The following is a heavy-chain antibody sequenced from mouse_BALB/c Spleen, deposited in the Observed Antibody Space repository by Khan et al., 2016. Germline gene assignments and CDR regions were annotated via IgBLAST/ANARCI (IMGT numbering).Heavy chain of an antibody. D-gene: IGHD1-1*01. Sequence: EVQLQESGPGLVKPSQSLSLTCTVPGYSITSDYAWNWIRQFPGNKLEWMGYISYSGSTSYNPSLKSRISITRDTSKNQFFLQLNSVTTEDTATYYCARYYGSFYYFDDWGQGTTLTVSS. J-gene: IGHJ2*01. CDR3: ARYYGSFYYFDD. CDR1: GYSITSDYA. CDR2: ISYSGST. V-gene: IGHV3-2*02.